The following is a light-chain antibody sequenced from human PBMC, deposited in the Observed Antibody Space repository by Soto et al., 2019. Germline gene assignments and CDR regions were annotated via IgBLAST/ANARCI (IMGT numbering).Light chain of an antibody. Sequence: DIQMTQSPSSVSASVGDRVTITCRASQGISNWLAWYQQKPGEAPKLLIYDASNLETGVPSRFSGSGSGTDFTFTISSLQPEDIATXYXQQYDNLPLTFGGGTKVDIK. V-gene: IGKV1-33*01. CDR1: QGISNW. J-gene: IGKJ4*01. CDR2: DAS. CDR3: QQYDNLPLT.